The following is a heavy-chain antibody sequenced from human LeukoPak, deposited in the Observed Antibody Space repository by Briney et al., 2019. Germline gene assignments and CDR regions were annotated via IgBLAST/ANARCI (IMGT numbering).Heavy chain of an antibody. D-gene: IGHD3-9*01. CDR1: GFTFSSYG. V-gene: IGHV3-30*18. CDR3: AKDLNDILTGRTLLLQDDAFDI. Sequence: PGGSLRLSCAASGFTFSSYGMHWVRQAPGKGLEWVAVISYDGSNKYYADSVKGRFTISRDNSKNTLYLQMNSLRAEDTAVYYCAKDLNDILTGRTLLLQDDAFDIWGQGTMATVSS. J-gene: IGHJ3*02. CDR2: ISYDGSNK.